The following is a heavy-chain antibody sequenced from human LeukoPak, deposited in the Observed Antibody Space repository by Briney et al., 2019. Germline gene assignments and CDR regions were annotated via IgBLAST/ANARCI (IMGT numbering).Heavy chain of an antibody. CDR1: GGSFSGYY. J-gene: IGHJ3*02. V-gene: IGHV4-34*01. Sequence: SETLSLTCAIYGGSFSGYYWTWIRQPPGKGLEWIGEINHSGSTNYNSSLKSRVSISIDTSKNQFSLKLSSVTAADTAVYYCARCLGFLIGSSWYPDAFDIWGQGTMVTVSS. CDR2: INHSGST. CDR3: ARCLGFLIGSSWYPDAFDI. D-gene: IGHD6-13*01.